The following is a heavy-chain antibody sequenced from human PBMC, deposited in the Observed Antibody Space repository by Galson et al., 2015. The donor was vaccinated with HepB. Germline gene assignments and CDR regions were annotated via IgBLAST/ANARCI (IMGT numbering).Heavy chain of an antibody. V-gene: IGHV4-39*01. Sequence: ETLSLTCTVSGGSISSSSYYWGWIRQPPGKGLEWIGSIYYSGSTYYNPSLKSRVTISVDTSKNQFSLKLSSVAAADTAVYYCARHPKKWDGSGSRGAFDIWGQGTMVTVSS. D-gene: IGHD3-10*01. CDR2: IYYSGST. J-gene: IGHJ3*02. CDR3: ARHPKKWDGSGSRGAFDI. CDR1: GGSISSSSYY.